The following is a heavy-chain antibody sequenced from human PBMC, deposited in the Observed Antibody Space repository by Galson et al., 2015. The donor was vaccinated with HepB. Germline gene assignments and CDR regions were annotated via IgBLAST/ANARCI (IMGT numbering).Heavy chain of an antibody. D-gene: IGHD3-22*01. CDR3: ARRPSYYDSSGYYYYGMDV. Sequence: SLRLSCAASGFTVSSNYMSWVRQAPGKGLEWVSVIYSGGSTYYADSVKGRFTISRDNSKNTLYLQMNSLRAEDTAVYYCARRPSYYDSSGYYYYGMDVWGQGTTVTVSS. J-gene: IGHJ6*02. V-gene: IGHV3-53*01. CDR1: GFTVSSNY. CDR2: IYSGGST.